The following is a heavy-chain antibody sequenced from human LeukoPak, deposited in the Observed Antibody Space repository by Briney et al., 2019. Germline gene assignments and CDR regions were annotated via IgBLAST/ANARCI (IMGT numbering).Heavy chain of an antibody. J-gene: IGHJ4*02. V-gene: IGHV5-51*01. CDR3: ARQYSSSSGSDY. CDR2: IYPDDSNI. D-gene: IGHD6-6*01. CDR1: GYSFTDYW. Sequence: GESLKISCKTSGYSFTDYWIGWVRQMPGKGLGWMGIIYPDDSNIKYSPSFQGQVTISADKSISTAYLQWSSLKASDTAMYYCARQYSSSSGSDYWGQGTLVTVST.